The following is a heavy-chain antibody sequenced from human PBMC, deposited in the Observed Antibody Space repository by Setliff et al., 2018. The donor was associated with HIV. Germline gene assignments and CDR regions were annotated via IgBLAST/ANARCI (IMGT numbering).Heavy chain of an antibody. CDR1: GGSFSNYY. V-gene: IGHV4-34*01. J-gene: IGHJ4*02. Sequence: PSETLSLTCAVFGGSFSNYYWSWVRQPPGKGLEFIAEIDHEGTTNYNPSLKSRVTISLDTSKNHFSLRLSSVTAADTAVYYCARDESQVEVHRGYSYGSFDYWGQGTLVTVSS. D-gene: IGHD5-18*01. CDR3: ARDESQVEVHRGYSYGSFDY. CDR2: IDHEGTT.